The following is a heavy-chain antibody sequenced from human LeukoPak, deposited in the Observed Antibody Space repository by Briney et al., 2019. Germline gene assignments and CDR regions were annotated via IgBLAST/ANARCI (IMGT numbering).Heavy chain of an antibody. CDR2: INHSGGT. V-gene: IGHV4-34*01. J-gene: IGHJ5*02. CDR3: ARSVRGGLFDP. CDR1: GGSFSGFR. D-gene: IGHD3-10*01. Sequence: SETLSLTCAVSGGSFSGFRWHWIRQPPGKGPEWIGEINHSGGTTYNPSLKSRVTISVDKSKNQFSLKLSSVTAADTAVYYCARSVRGGLFDPWGQGTLVTVSS.